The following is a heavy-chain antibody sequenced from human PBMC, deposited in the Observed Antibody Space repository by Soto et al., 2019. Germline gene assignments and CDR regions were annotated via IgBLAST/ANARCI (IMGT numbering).Heavy chain of an antibody. CDR3: ARLRTGTRKTIDY. V-gene: IGHV4-34*01. Sequence: ASETLSLTCAVYGGSFSGYYWSWIRQPPGKGLEWIGEINHSGSTNYNPSLKSRVTISVDTSKNQFSLKLSSVTAADTAVYYCARLRTGTRKTIDYWGQGTLVTVSS. CDR2: INHSGST. D-gene: IGHD1-7*01. J-gene: IGHJ4*02. CDR1: GGSFSGYY.